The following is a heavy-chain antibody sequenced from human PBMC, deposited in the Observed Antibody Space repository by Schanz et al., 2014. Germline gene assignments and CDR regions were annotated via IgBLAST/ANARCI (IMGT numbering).Heavy chain of an antibody. CDR2: IRYDGSSK. V-gene: IGHV3-30*02. CDR3: AKEDRTHSSDYVY. D-gene: IGHD3-22*01. Sequence: QVQLVESGGGVVRPGRSLRLSCAGSGFTFSSYSMHWVRQAPGKGLEWVAFIRYDGSSKYYADSVRGRFTISRDDSKNTLYLKMNSLRPEDTAVYYCAKEDRTHSSDYVYWGQGTLVTVSS. J-gene: IGHJ4*02. CDR1: GFTFSSYS.